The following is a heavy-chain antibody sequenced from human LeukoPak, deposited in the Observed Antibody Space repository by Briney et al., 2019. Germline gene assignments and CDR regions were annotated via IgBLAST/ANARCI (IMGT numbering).Heavy chain of an antibody. Sequence: GGSLRLSCAASGFTVSSNYMSWVRQAPGQGLEWVSAIYSGGDTYYADSVKGRFTISRDNSKNTLYLQMNSLRAEDTAVYYCAKRAGSDWYFDLWGRGTLVTVSS. V-gene: IGHV3-66*04. J-gene: IGHJ2*01. CDR2: IYSGGDT. CDR1: GFTVSSNY. CDR3: AKRAGSDWYFDL.